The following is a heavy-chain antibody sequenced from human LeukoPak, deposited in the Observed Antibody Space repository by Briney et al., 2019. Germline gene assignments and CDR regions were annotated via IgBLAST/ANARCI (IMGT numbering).Heavy chain of an antibody. CDR3: ASRFDY. Sequence: GGSLRLSCAASGFTFSNYAMSWVRQAPGKGLEWVSSINPSSGSTYYADSVKGRFTISGDNSKSTLYLQINSLRAEDTAVYYCASRFDYWGQGTLVTVSS. V-gene: IGHV3-23*01. CDR2: INPSSGST. CDR1: GFTFSNYA. J-gene: IGHJ4*02.